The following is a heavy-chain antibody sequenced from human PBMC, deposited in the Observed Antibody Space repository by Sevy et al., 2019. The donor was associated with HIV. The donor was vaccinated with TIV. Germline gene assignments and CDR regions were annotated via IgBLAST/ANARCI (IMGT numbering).Heavy chain of an antibody. Sequence: GGCLRLSCVGSGFRFGSQAMSWVRQAPGKGLEWVSGMSGRGDSRGYAHSVKGRFTISRDNSKNTVYLQMNSLTAEDTALYYCAKDVPDQSWYDDFWSGSPGFDYWGRGILVTVSS. CDR2: MSGRGDSR. CDR1: GFRFGSQA. D-gene: IGHD3-3*01. CDR3: AKDVPDQSWYDDFWSGSPGFDY. V-gene: IGHV3-23*01. J-gene: IGHJ4*01.